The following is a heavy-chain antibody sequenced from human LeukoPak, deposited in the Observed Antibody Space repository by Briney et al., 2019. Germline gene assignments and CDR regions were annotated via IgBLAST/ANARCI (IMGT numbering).Heavy chain of an antibody. Sequence: GESLKISCRGLGYSFTSYWIGWVRQMPGKGLEWMGIIYPGDSDTRYSPSFQGQVTISADKSISTAYLQWSSLKASDTAMYYCARVPYSSGYYYDWYIVLWGRGTLVTVSS. CDR2: IYPGDSDT. CDR1: GYSFTSYW. CDR3: ARVPYSSGYYYDWYIVL. V-gene: IGHV5-51*01. D-gene: IGHD3-22*01. J-gene: IGHJ2*01.